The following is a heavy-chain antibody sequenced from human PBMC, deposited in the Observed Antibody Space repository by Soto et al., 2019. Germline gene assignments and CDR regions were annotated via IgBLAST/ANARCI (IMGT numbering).Heavy chain of an antibody. J-gene: IGHJ6*02. CDR3: ARDLRDIVLMVYADYYYGMDV. D-gene: IGHD2-8*01. CDR2: INAGNGNT. V-gene: IGHV1-3*01. CDR1: GYTFTSYA. Sequence: ALVKVSCKAAGYTFTSYAMHWVRQAHGQRLEWMGWINAGNGNTKYSQKLQGRVTITRDTSASTAYMELSSLRSEDTAVYYCARDLRDIVLMVYADYYYGMDVWGQGTTVTVSS.